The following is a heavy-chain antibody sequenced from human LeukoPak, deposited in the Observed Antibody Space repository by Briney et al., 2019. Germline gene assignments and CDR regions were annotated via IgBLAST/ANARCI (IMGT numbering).Heavy chain of an antibody. V-gene: IGHV4-59*08. CDR3: ARHPAYGQFDY. CDR1: GGSISGYY. CDR2: IYYSGST. J-gene: IGHJ4*02. Sequence: SETLSLTCTVSGGSISGYYWSWIRQPPGKGLEWIGYIYYSGSTDYNSSLQSRVAISVDTSKNQFSLKLTSVTAADTAVYYCARHPAYGQFDYWGQGTLVTVSS. D-gene: IGHD2-21*01.